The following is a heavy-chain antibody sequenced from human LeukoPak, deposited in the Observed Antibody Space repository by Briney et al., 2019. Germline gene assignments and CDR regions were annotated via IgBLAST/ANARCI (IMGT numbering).Heavy chain of an antibody. J-gene: IGHJ4*02. Sequence: KPSETLSLTCAVYGGSFSGYYWTWICQPPGKGLDWIGEMSDGGSTSYNPSLKSRVTISVDTSRKQFSLKLNSVTAADTAVYYCARGGNPNIWKGVDYWGQGALVTVSS. CDR2: MSDGGST. D-gene: IGHD1-1*01. CDR3: ARGGNPNIWKGVDY. CDR1: GGSFSGYY. V-gene: IGHV4-34*01.